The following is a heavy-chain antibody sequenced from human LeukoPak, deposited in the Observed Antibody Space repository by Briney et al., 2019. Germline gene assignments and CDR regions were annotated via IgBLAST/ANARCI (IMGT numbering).Heavy chain of an antibody. CDR3: ARPVSDSGYDFFY. Sequence: GEALKIYCKGSGYSFTSYWIGWVRQMPGKGLEWMGIICPGDSDTRYSPSFQGQVTISADKSISTAYLQWSSLKASDTAMYYCARPVSDSGYDFFYWGQGTLVTVSS. CDR2: ICPGDSDT. D-gene: IGHD5-12*01. J-gene: IGHJ4*02. V-gene: IGHV5-51*01. CDR1: GYSFTSYW.